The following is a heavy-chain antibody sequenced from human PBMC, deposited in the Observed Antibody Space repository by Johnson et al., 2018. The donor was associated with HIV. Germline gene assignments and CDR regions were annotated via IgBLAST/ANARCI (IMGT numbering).Heavy chain of an antibody. J-gene: IGHJ3*02. CDR2: INWNGDNT. V-gene: IGHV3-20*04. CDR3: ARGDYYDSSGFFIDAFDI. D-gene: IGHD3-22*01. Sequence: VQLVESGGGVVRPGGSLRLSCAASGFTFDDYGMSWVRQAPGKGLEWVSDINWNGDNTGYTDSVKGRFTISRDNAKNSLYLQMNSLRAEDTAVYYCARGDYYDSSGFFIDAFDIWGQGTVVTVSS. CDR1: GFTFDDYG.